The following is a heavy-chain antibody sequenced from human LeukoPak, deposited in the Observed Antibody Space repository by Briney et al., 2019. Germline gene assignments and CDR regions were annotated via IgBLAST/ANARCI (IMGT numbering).Heavy chain of an antibody. CDR1: GRSISSYY. J-gene: IGHJ4*02. D-gene: IGHD5-18*01. V-gene: IGHV4-59*01. CDR3: AGRGYRYGYDY. Sequence: PSETLSLTCTVSGRSISSYYWSWIRQPPGEGLEWIGYIYYSGSTNYNPSLKSRVTISVDTSKNQFSLKLSSVTAADTAVYYCAGRGYRYGYDYWLQAALVAVP. CDR2: IYYSGST.